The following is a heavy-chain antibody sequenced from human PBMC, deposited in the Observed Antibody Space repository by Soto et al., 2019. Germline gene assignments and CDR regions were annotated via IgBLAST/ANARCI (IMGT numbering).Heavy chain of an antibody. CDR2: IRPYNGNT. J-gene: IGHJ5*02. V-gene: IGHV1-18*01. Sequence: GASVKVSCKASGYTFTSYGISWVRQAPGQGLEWMGWIRPYNGNTNYAQKLQGRVTMTTDTSTSTAYMELRSLRSDDTAVYYCARGVGSGSYYNQYNWFDPWGQGTLVTVSS. CDR1: GYTFTSYG. D-gene: IGHD3-10*01. CDR3: ARGVGSGSYYNQYNWFDP.